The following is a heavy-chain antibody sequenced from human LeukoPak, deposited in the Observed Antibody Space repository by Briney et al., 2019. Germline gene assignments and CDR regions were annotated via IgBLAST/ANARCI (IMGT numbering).Heavy chain of an antibody. Sequence: PGGSLRLSCAASGFTFSSYGMHWVRQAPGKGLEWVAVIWYDGSNKYYADSAKGRFTISRDNSKNTLYLQMNSLRAEDTAVYYCAKGLGYFDYWGQGTLVTVSS. D-gene: IGHD3-16*01. CDR1: GFTFSSYG. CDR2: IWYDGSNK. V-gene: IGHV3-33*06. CDR3: AKGLGYFDY. J-gene: IGHJ4*02.